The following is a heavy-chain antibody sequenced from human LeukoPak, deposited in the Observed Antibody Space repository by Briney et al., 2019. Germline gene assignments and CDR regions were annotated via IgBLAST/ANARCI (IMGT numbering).Heavy chain of an antibody. J-gene: IGHJ3*02. D-gene: IGHD2-15*01. CDR3: AKGGGYSRNAFDI. CDR1: GFTFSNYG. V-gene: IGHV3-30*02. CDR2: ILNDGINK. Sequence: GGSLRLSCAASGFTFSNYGMHWVRQAPGKGLEWVAVILNDGINKNYADSVKGRFTISRDNSKNTLYLQMNSLRAEDTAVYYCAKGGGYSRNAFDIWGQGTMVTVSS.